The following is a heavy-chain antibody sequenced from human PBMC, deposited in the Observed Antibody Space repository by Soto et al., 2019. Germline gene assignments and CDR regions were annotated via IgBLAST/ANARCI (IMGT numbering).Heavy chain of an antibody. J-gene: IGHJ4*02. D-gene: IGHD6-19*01. CDR3: AKEALTVAGNNCDS. CDR2: ISGSGAGT. Sequence: LLESGGGLVQPGGSLRLSCAASGFTFTTYAMGWVRQAPGKGLEWVSSISGSGAGTFYADSVKGRFTISRDNAKKMVYLQMNGLRADDTALYYCAKEALTVAGNNCDSWGQGTLVTVSS. V-gene: IGHV3-23*01. CDR1: GFTFTTYA.